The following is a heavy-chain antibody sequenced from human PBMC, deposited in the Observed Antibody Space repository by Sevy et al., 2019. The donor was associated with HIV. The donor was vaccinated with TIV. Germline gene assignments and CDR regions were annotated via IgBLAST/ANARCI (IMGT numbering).Heavy chain of an antibody. CDR1: GFTFSSYW. V-gene: IGHV3-7*01. Sequence: GGSLRLSCAASGFTFSSYWMSWVRQAPGKGLEWVANIKQDGSEKYYVDSVKGQFTISRDNAKNSLYLQMNSLRAEDTAVYYCAREYEYDFWSGYGTYFDYWGQGTLVTVSS. CDR2: IKQDGSEK. J-gene: IGHJ4*02. D-gene: IGHD3-3*01. CDR3: AREYEYDFWSGYGTYFDY.